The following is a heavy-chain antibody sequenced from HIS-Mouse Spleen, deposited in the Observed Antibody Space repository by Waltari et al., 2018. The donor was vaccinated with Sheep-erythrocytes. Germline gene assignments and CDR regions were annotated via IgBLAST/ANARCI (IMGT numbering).Heavy chain of an antibody. D-gene: IGHD1-26*01. CDR2: SIPILGIA. CDR1: GGTFSSYA. Sequence: QVQLVQSGAEVKKPGSSVKVSCKASGGTFSSYAISWVRQAPGQGLECMGRSIPILGIANYGQKFQGRVTITADKSTSTAYMELSSLRSEDTAVYYCAGYSGSLDYWGQGTLVTVSS. CDR3: AGYSGSLDY. J-gene: IGHJ4*02. V-gene: IGHV1-69*04.